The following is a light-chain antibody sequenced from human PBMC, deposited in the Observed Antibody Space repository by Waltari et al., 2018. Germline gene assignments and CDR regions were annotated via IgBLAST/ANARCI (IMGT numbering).Light chain of an antibody. CDR1: SGSIASNY. CDR2: EDN. V-gene: IGLV6-57*02. CDR3: QSHYGSDVV. Sequence: KFMLTQPHSVSESPGRTVTISCTGSSGSIASNYVQWYRLRPGSAPTTVIYEDNQRPSGIPDRFSGSIDSSSSSASLTIAGLETEDEADYYCQSHYGSDVVFGGGTKLTVL. J-gene: IGLJ3*02.